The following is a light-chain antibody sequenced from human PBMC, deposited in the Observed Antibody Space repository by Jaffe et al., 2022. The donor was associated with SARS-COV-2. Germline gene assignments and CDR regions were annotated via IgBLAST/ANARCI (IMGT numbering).Light chain of an antibody. J-gene: IGLJ2*01. Sequence: QSVLTQPPSVSGAPGQRVTISCTGSISNIGAGYDVHWYQLLPGTAPKLLIYDNNNRPSGVPDRFSGSKSGTSASLAITGLQAEDEADYFCQSYDTSLSGWGVFGGGTKLTVL. CDR1: ISNIGAGYD. CDR3: QSYDTSLSGWGV. CDR2: DNN. V-gene: IGLV1-40*01.